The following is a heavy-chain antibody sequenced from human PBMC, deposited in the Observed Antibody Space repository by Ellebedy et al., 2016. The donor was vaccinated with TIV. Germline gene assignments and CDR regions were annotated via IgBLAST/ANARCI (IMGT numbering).Heavy chain of an antibody. V-gene: IGHV4-39*01. CDR3: ARIDPWQPIDD. CDR1: GGSVSNTRYY. CDR2: VYYSGSP. D-gene: IGHD2-21*01. Sequence: MPSETLSLTCGVSGGSVSNTRYYWAWIRQPPGKGLDWIWSVYYSGSPYYNPSFKSRVTLSADTSKNQFSLNLRTVTAADTAVYYCARIDPWQPIDDWGQGILVTVSS. J-gene: IGHJ4*02.